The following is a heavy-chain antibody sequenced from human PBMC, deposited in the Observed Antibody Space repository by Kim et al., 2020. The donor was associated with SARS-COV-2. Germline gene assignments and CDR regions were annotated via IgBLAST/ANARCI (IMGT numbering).Heavy chain of an antibody. D-gene: IGHD5-12*01. V-gene: IGHV1-69*13. Sequence: SVKVSCKASGGTFSSYAISWVRQAPGQGLEWMGGIIPIFGTANYAQKFQGRVTITADESTSTAYMELSSLRSEDTAVYYCARDLESDIVATRYYYGMDVWGQGTTVTVSS. CDR1: GGTFSSYA. CDR2: IIPIFGTA. J-gene: IGHJ6*02. CDR3: ARDLESDIVATRYYYGMDV.